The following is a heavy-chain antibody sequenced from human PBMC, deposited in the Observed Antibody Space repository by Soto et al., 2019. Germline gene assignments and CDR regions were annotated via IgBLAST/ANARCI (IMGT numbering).Heavy chain of an antibody. CDR1: GYTFTSYA. Sequence: QVQLVQSGAEEKKPGASVKVSCKASGYTFTSYAMHWVRQAPGQRLEWMGWINAGNGNTKYSQKFQGRGTLTRETSASTAYMEMSSLRSEDTAVYYCARSIVVVTALDYWGQGTLVTVSS. CDR3: ARSIVVVTALDY. V-gene: IGHV1-3*05. D-gene: IGHD2-21*02. J-gene: IGHJ4*02. CDR2: INAGNGNT.